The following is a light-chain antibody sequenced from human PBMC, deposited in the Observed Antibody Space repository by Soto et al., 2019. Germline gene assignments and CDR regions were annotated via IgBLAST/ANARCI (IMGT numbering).Light chain of an antibody. CDR1: SSDVGNYNL. V-gene: IGLV2-23*01. CDR3: CSSAGSSTYV. Sequence: QSALTQPASVSGSPGQSITISCTGTSSDVGNYNLVSWYQQHPGRAPKLMIYEGSERPSGVSNRFSGSKSGNTASLTISGLQAEDEGDYYCCSSAGSSTYVFGHGKKVIVL. J-gene: IGLJ1*01. CDR2: EGS.